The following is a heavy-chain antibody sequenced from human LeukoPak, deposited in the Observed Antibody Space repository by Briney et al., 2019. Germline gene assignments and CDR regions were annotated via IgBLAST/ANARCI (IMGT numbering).Heavy chain of an antibody. V-gene: IGHV3-11*01. Sequence: PGGSLRLSCAASGFTFSDYYMSWIRQAPGKGLEWVSYISSSGSTIYYADSVKGRFTTSRDNAKNSLYLQMNSLRAEDTAVYYCARDSYYYDSSGYYFVDHWGQGTLVTVSS. CDR3: ARDSYYYDSSGYYFVDH. D-gene: IGHD3-22*01. CDR1: GFTFSDYY. CDR2: ISSSGSTI. J-gene: IGHJ4*02.